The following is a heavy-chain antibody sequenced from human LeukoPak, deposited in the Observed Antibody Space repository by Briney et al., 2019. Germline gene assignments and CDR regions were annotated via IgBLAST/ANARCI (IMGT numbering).Heavy chain of an antibody. CDR1: GFPFSSYA. V-gene: IGHV3-64*01. J-gene: IGHJ1*01. CDR2: ISSNGGST. CDR3: TTNGQPYDFWSGYYFSEYFHH. Sequence: GGSLRLSCAASGFPFSSYAMHWARQAPGKGLEYVSAISSNGGSTYYANSVKGRFTISRDNSKNTLYLQMGSLRAEDTAVYYCTTNGQPYDFWSGYYFSEYFHHWGQGTLVTVSS. D-gene: IGHD3-3*01.